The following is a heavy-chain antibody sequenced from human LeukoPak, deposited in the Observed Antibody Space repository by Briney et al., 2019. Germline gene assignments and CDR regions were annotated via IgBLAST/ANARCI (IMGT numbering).Heavy chain of an antibody. J-gene: IGHJ4*02. Sequence: NPSETLSLTCTVSGGSISTYYWSWIRQPPGKGLEWIGYIYYSGSTNYNPSLKSRVTISVDTSKNQFSLKLSSVAAADTAVYYCARDSGSYPFAYWGQGTLVTVSS. CDR3: ARDSGSYPFAY. CDR1: GGSISTYY. D-gene: IGHD3-16*02. V-gene: IGHV4-59*01. CDR2: IYYSGST.